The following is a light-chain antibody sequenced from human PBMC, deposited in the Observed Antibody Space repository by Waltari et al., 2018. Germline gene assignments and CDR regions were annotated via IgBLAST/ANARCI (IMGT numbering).Light chain of an antibody. J-gene: IGLJ2*01. Sequence: QSALPQPASGSGSPGQSITISCTGTSSDVGGYNYFSWYQQHPGKAPKLIIYEYSNRPAGVSNRFSGSKSGNTASLTISGLQAEDEADYYCSSYTSSSTVVFGGGTKLTVL. CDR1: SSDVGGYNY. CDR3: SSYTSSSTVV. CDR2: EYS. V-gene: IGLV2-14*01.